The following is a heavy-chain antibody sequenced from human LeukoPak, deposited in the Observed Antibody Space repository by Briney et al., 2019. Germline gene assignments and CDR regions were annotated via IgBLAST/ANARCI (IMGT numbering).Heavy chain of an antibody. CDR1: GGTFSSYA. J-gene: IGHJ4*02. D-gene: IGHD3-3*01. CDR2: IIPIFGTA. V-gene: IGHV1-69*05. CDR3: ARTVMIFGVVNYYNDPHPLDY. Sequence: SVKVSCKASGGTFSSYAISWMRQAPGQGLEWMGGIIPIFGTANYAQKFQGRVTITTDESTSTAYMELSSLRSEDTAVYYCARTVMIFGVVNYYNDPHPLDYWGQGTLVTVSS.